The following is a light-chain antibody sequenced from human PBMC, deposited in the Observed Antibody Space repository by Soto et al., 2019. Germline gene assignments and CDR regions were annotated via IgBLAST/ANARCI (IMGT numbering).Light chain of an antibody. CDR1: QSISSY. CDR2: AAS. J-gene: IGKJ5*01. CDR3: QQSYSTPLIT. V-gene: IGKV1-39*01. Sequence: DIHITQSPSSLSASVVDRVTITCRASQSISSYLNWYQQKPGKAPKLLIYAASSLQSGVPSRFSGSGSGTDFTLTISSLQPEDFATYYCQQSYSTPLITFGQGTRLEIK.